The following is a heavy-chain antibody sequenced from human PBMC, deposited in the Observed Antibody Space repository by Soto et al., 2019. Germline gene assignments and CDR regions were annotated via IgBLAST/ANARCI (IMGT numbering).Heavy chain of an antibody. D-gene: IGHD3-16*01. CDR2: IHYTGSR. V-gene: IGHV4-59*02. CDR3: ARWGHPAVKAFDI. J-gene: IGHJ3*02. CDR1: GASANDYY. Sequence: SETLSLTCTVSGASANDYYWNWVRQPLGKGLEWIGFIHYTGSRIFNPSLQSRVTMSVDVSQNQFSLRLTSVTAADTAIYYCARWGHPAVKAFDIWGQGTTVTVSS.